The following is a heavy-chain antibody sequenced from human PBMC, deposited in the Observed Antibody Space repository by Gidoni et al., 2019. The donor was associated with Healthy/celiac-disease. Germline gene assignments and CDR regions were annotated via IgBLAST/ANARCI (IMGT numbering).Heavy chain of an antibody. V-gene: IGHV3-48*03. D-gene: IGHD3-9*01. J-gene: IGHJ4*02. Sequence: EVQLVESGGGLVQPGGSLRLSCAASGFTFSSYEMNWVRQAPGKGLEWGSYISSSGSTIYYADSVKGRFTISRDNAKNSLYLQMNSLRAEDTAVYYCARGAALRYFDWFPVDYWGQGTLVTVSS. CDR1: GFTFSSYE. CDR2: ISSSGSTI. CDR3: ARGAALRYFDWFPVDY.